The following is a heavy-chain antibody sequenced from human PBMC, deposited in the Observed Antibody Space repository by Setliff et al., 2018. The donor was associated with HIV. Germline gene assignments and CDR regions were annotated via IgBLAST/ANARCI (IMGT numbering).Heavy chain of an antibody. D-gene: IGHD2-15*01. Sequence: ASVKVSCKASGGSFTSFAISWVRQAPGQGLEWMGGIMSILRIANYAQKFQGRVTITADKSTRTAYMELSSLRSEGTAVYYCAKELSYCSGGNCYFDSWGQGTLVTVSS. V-gene: IGHV1-69*10. J-gene: IGHJ4*02. CDR1: GGSFTSFA. CDR2: IMSILRIA. CDR3: AKELSYCSGGNCYFDS.